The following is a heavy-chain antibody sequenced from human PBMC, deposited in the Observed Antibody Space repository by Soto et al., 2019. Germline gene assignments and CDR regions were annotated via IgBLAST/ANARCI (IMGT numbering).Heavy chain of an antibody. J-gene: IGHJ4*02. CDR3: ARVYRYCSSTSCSSFDY. CDR2: INAGNGNT. D-gene: IGHD2-2*01. CDR1: GYTFTSYA. V-gene: IGHV1-3*01. Sequence: ASVKVSCKASGYTFTSYAMHWVRQAPGQRLEWMGWINAGNGNTKYSQKFQGRVTITRDTSASTAYMELGSLRSEDTAVYYCARVYRYCSSTSCSSFDYWGQGTLVTVSS.